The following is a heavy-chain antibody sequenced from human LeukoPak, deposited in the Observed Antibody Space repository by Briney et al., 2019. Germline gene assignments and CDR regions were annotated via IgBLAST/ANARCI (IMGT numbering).Heavy chain of an antibody. D-gene: IGHD3-22*01. CDR1: GFTFSNYD. CDR3: TREAFTDSTGYYFSPFDM. V-gene: IGHV3-13*01. CDR2: INTAGRT. Sequence: GGSLRLSCEASGFTFSNYDMHWVRQTAGKGLEGVALINTAGRTFYPGSVKGRFTISRENAKKSLYLQMNSLTADDTAVYYCTREAFTDSTGYYFSPFDMWGQGTMVTVSS. J-gene: IGHJ3*02.